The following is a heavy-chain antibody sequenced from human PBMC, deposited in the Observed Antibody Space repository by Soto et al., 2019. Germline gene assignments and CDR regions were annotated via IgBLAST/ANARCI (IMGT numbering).Heavy chain of an antibody. D-gene: IGHD3-9*01. CDR3: DRVRRLLRYFDY. V-gene: IGHV4-30-4*01. CDR1: GVSLSSGYYC. J-gene: IGHJ4*02. CDR2: IYYSGST. Sequence: SETLSLTCTFSGVSLSSGYYCLRWIRQPPGKGLEWIGYIYYSGSTYYNPSLKSRVTISVDTSKNQFSLKLSSVTAADTAVYYCDRVRRLLRYFDYWGQGTLVTVSS.